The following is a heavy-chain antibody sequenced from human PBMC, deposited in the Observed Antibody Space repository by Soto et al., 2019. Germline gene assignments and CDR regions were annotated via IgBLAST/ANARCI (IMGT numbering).Heavy chain of an antibody. CDR1: GLTLGFYG. V-gene: IGHV3-33*01. CDR2: IWYDGSIK. CDR3: ARATSGSFDALDM. J-gene: IGHJ3*02. D-gene: IGHD1-26*01. Sequence: QVQLVESGGGGFRPGRSLRLPCAPSGLTLGFYGMPGFPRAQARGLEWVAVIWYDGSIKYHADSVKGRFTISRDNSKNTVYLQMNSLRDEDTAVYYCARATSGSFDALDMWGQGTMVTVSS.